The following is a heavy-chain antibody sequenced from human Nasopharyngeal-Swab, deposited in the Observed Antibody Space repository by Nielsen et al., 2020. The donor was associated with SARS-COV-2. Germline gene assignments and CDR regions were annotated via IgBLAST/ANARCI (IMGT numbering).Heavy chain of an antibody. J-gene: IGHJ1*01. CDR1: GYTFTSYD. V-gene: IGHV1-8*01. D-gene: IGHD2-21*02. CDR3: ARGPQDVVVTADYFQH. CDR2: MNPNSGNT. Sequence: ASVKLSCKASGYTFTSYDINWVRQATGQGLEWMGWMNPNSGNTGYAQKFQGRVTMTRNTSISTAYMELSSLRSEDTAVYYCARGPQDVVVTADYFQHWGQGTLVTVSS.